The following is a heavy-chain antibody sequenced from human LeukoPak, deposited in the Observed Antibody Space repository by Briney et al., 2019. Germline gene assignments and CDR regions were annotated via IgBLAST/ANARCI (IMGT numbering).Heavy chain of an antibody. D-gene: IGHD4-17*01. J-gene: IGHJ2*01. Sequence: GGSLRLSCAASGFTFSSYGMHWVRQAPGKGLEWVAFIWYDVSNKYYADSVNGRFTISRDNSKNTLYLQINNLRADDTAVYYCAREGGDYWYYDLWGRGTLVTVSS. CDR2: IWYDVSNK. CDR3: AREGGDYWYYDL. V-gene: IGHV3-33*01. CDR1: GFTFSSYG.